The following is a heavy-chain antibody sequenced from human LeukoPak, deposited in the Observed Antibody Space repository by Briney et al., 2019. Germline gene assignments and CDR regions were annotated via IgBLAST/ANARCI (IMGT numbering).Heavy chain of an antibody. CDR3: ARGQGVLLWFGELKSWFDP. D-gene: IGHD3-10*01. V-gene: IGHV4-34*01. J-gene: IGHJ5*02. Sequence: PSETLSLTCAVYGGSFSGYYWSWIRQPPGKGLEWIGEINHSGSTNYNPSLKSRVTISVDTSKNQFSLELSSVTAADTAVYYCARGQGVLLWFGELKSWFDPWGQGTLVTVSS. CDR1: GGSFSGYY. CDR2: INHSGST.